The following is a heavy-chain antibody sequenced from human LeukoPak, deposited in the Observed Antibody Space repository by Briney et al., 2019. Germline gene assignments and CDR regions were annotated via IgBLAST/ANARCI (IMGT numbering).Heavy chain of an antibody. Sequence: SQTLSLTCAISGDSVSSNSTAWNWIRQSPSRGLEWLGRTYYRSKWYNDYAVSVKSRITINPDTSKNQFSLQLNSVTPEDTAVYHCAREERSGWDSFLYGMDVWGQGTTVTVSS. CDR2: TYYRSKWYN. D-gene: IGHD6-19*01. CDR1: GDSVSSNSTA. CDR3: AREERSGWDSFLYGMDV. V-gene: IGHV6-1*01. J-gene: IGHJ6*02.